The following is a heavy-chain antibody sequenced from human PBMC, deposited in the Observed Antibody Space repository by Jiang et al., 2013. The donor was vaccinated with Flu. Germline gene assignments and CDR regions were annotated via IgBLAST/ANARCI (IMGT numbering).Heavy chain of an antibody. Sequence: SLTCTVSGGSFNSDSYYWGWIRQPPGKALEWIGGIYHTGSSYSRPSLKSRVTIFVDTSKNQFSLKVTSVTAADTAVYYCARAQKYSGFELPYFDYWGQGRLVTVSS. V-gene: IGHV4-39*07. CDR1: GGSFNSDSYY. CDR2: IYHTGSS. D-gene: IGHD5-12*01. CDR3: ARAQKYSGFELPYFDY. J-gene: IGHJ4*02.